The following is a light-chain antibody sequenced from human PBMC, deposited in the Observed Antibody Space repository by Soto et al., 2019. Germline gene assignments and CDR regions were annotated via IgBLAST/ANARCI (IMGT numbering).Light chain of an antibody. V-gene: IGKV3-11*01. J-gene: IGKJ5*01. CDR2: DAS. CDR3: QQRSNWPIT. CDR1: QSVGSL. Sequence: EIVLTQSPATLSLSPGEGATLSCRASQSVGSLLAWYQQKPGQASRLVIYDASNRATGIPARFSGSGSGTDFTLTISSLEPEDFAVYYCQQRSNWPITFGQGTRLEIK.